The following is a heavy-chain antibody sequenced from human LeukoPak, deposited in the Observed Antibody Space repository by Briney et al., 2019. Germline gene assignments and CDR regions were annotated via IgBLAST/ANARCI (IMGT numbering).Heavy chain of an antibody. CDR3: ARELPPVAGYSSSCLDY. CDR2: IIPILGIA. D-gene: IGHD6-13*01. CDR1: GGTFSSYA. J-gene: IGHJ4*02. Sequence: ASVKVSCKASGGTFSSYAISWVRQAPGQGLEWMGRIIPILGIANYAQKFQGRVTITADKSTSTAYMELSRLRSDDTAVYYCARELPPVAGYSSSCLDYWGQGTLVTVSS. V-gene: IGHV1-69*04.